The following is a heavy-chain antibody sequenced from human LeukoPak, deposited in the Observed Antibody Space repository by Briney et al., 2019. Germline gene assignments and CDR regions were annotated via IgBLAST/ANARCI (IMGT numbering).Heavy chain of an antibody. V-gene: IGHV3-21*01. J-gene: IGHJ4*02. Sequence: PGGSLRLSCAASGFTVSSNYMSWVRQAPGKGLEWVSSISSSSSYIYYADSVKGRFTISRDNAKNSLYLQMNSLRAEDTAVYYCARDPDYGGNRGYWGQGTLVTVSS. CDR2: ISSSSSYI. D-gene: IGHD4-23*01. CDR1: GFTVSSNY. CDR3: ARDPDYGGNRGY.